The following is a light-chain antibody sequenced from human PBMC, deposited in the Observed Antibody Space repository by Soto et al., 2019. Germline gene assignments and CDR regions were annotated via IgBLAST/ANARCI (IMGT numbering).Light chain of an antibody. J-gene: IGKJ4*01. CDR3: QQYDNLPLT. CDR1: QDISNY. CDR2: DAS. V-gene: IGKV1-33*01. Sequence: DIQMTQSPSSLSASVGDRVTITCQASQDISNYLNWYQQKPGKAPKLLIYDASNLETGVPSRFSGSGSGTDSTFSISSVQPEDIATYYCQQYDNLPLTFGGGTKVEIK.